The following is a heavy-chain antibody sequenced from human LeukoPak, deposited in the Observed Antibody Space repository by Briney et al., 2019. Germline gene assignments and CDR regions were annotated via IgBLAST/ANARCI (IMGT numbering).Heavy chain of an antibody. CDR3: ARDHNYAFDN. D-gene: IGHD1-1*01. V-gene: IGHV3-48*01. CDR2: IGIDSGNT. Sequence: GGSLRLSCTASGFPFIEYSMNWVRQAPGRGLEWISYIGIDSGNTKYADSVRGRFTISADKAKNSLHLQMNSLRVEDTAVYYCARDHNYAFDNWGQGTLVSVAS. J-gene: IGHJ4*02. CDR1: GFPFIEYS.